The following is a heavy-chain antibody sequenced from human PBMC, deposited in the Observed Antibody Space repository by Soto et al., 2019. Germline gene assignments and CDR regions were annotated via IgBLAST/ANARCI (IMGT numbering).Heavy chain of an antibody. CDR2: IIPIFGTA. CDR3: AYSSSSPFFDY. Sequence: AASVKVSCKASGGTFSSYAISWVRQAPGQGLEWMGGIIPIFGTANYAQKFQGRVTITADESTSTAYMELSSLRSEDTAVYYCAYSSSSPFFDYWGKGTLATVSS. V-gene: IGHV1-69*13. D-gene: IGHD6-6*01. J-gene: IGHJ4*02. CDR1: GGTFSSYA.